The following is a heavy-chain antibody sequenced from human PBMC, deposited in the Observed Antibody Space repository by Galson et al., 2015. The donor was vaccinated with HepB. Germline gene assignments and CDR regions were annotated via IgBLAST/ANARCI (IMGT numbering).Heavy chain of an antibody. D-gene: IGHD2-2*01. CDR1: GFTFSSYW. V-gene: IGHV3-74*01. CDR3: ARGDVVVPAAMGY. CDR2: INSDGSST. J-gene: IGHJ4*02. Sequence: SLRLSCAASGFTFSSYWMHWVRQAPGKGLVWVSRINSDGSSTSYADSVKGRFTISRDNAKNTLYLQMNSLRAEDTAVYYCARGDVVVPAAMGYWGQGTLVTVSS.